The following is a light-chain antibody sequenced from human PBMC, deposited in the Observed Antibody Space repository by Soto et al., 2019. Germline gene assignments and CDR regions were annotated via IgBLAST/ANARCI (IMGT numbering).Light chain of an antibody. CDR2: DAS. V-gene: IGKV3-11*01. CDR3: QQRSNWTYT. J-gene: IGKJ2*01. CDR1: QRVSSY. Sequence: EIVLTQSPATLSFSPGERATLSCRASQRVSSYLAWYQQKPGQAPRLLIYDASNRATGIPARFSGSGSGTDFTLTISSLEPEDFAVYYCQQRSNWTYTFGQGTKLEIK.